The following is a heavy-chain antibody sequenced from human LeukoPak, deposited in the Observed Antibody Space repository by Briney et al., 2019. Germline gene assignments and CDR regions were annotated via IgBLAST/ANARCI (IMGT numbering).Heavy chain of an antibody. V-gene: IGHV3-33*06. J-gene: IGHJ6*03. D-gene: IGHD3-16*01. CDR2: IWRDGSVE. Sequence: GRSLRLSCTASGFMFSRLGMQWVRQAPGEGLEWVAMIWRDGSVEEYADSVKGRFTISRDNSQNTLYLQMNSLRDDDTAVYYCAKEGDQFRGYLDAWGKGTTVTVSS. CDR3: AKEGDQFRGYLDA. CDR1: GFMFSRLG.